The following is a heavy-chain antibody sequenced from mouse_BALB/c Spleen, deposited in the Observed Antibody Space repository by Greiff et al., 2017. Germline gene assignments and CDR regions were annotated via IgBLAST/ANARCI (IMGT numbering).Heavy chain of an antibody. CDR2: ISSGSSTI. CDR3: ASYGYYYAMDY. D-gene: IGHD1-2*01. CDR1: GFTFSSFG. J-gene: IGHJ4*01. Sequence: EVKVEESGGGLVQPGGSRKLSCAASGFTFSSFGMHWVRQAPEKGLEWVAYISSGSSTIYYADTVKGRFTISRDNPKNTLFLQMTSLRSEDTAMYYCASYGYYYAMDYWGQGTSVTVSS. V-gene: IGHV5-17*02.